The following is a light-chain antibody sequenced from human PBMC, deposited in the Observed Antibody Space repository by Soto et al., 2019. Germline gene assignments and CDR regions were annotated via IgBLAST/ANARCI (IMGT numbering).Light chain of an antibody. J-gene: IGKJ4*01. CDR3: QQRSDWPST. Sequence: EIVLTQSPATLSLSPGDRATLSCGASQTVSSYLAWYQQKPGQAPRLLIYDASSRATGIPARFSGSGSGTDFTLTITSLEPEDFAVYYCQQRSDWPSTFGGGTKVEIK. CDR2: DAS. V-gene: IGKV3-11*01. CDR1: QTVSSY.